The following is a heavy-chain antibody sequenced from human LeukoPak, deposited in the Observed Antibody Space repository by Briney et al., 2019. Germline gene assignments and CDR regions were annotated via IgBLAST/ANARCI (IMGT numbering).Heavy chain of an antibody. Sequence: ASVKVSCKASGGTFSSYAISWVRQAPGQGLEWMGGIIPIFATANYAQKFQGRVTITADESTSTAYMELSSLRSEDTAVYYCARGIAVAGPPFDYWGQGTLVTVSS. CDR3: ARGIAVAGPPFDY. V-gene: IGHV1-69*13. CDR2: IIPIFATA. J-gene: IGHJ4*02. CDR1: GGTFSSYA. D-gene: IGHD6-19*01.